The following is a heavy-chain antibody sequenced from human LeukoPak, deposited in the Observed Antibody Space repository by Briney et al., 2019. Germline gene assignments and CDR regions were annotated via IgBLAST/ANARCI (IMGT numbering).Heavy chain of an antibody. J-gene: IGHJ3*02. D-gene: IGHD1-26*01. CDR1: GFTFSRYA. V-gene: IGHV3-23*01. CDR3: AKDSVAYNGIYDGFDS. CDR2: ISGSSDSI. Sequence: GGSLRLSCAGSGFTFSRYAISWVRQFPGKGLEWVSGISGSSDSIHYADSVKGRFTISRDNSKNTVYQQMNSLRPEDTAVYYCAKDSVAYNGIYDGFDSWGQGTMVTVSS.